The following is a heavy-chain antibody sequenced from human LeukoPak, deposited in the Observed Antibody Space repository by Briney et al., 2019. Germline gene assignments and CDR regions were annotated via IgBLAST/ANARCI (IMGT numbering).Heavy chain of an antibody. CDR3: ARAGGRDYVWGSPYYFDY. CDR2: IIPIFDTA. J-gene: IGHJ4*02. V-gene: IGHV1-69*05. CDR1: GGTFSNYA. D-gene: IGHD3-16*01. Sequence: GATVKVSCKASGGTFSNYAISWVRQAPGQGLEWMGGIIPIFDTANYAQKFQGRVTITTDESTSTAYMELSSLRSEDTAVYYCARAGGRDYVWGSPYYFDYWGQGTLVTVSS.